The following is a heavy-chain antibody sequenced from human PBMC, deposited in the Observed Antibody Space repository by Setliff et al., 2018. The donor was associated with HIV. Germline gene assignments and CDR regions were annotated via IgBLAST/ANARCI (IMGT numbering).Heavy chain of an antibody. CDR2: VYYSGTT. Sequence: SETLSLTCSVSDGSMTSGSYYWGWIRQPPGKGLEWIGSVYYSGTTYYNPSLKSRLRMSVDTSKNQFTLKVISMTAADTAVYYCARLSCSSNSCPFDYWVQGSLAT. V-gene: IGHV4-39*06. CDR3: ARLSCSSNSCPFDY. D-gene: IGHD2-2*01. J-gene: IGHJ4*02. CDR1: DGSMTSGSYY.